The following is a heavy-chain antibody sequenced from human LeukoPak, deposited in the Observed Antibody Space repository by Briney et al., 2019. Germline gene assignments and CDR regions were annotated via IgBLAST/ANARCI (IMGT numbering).Heavy chain of an antibody. CDR2: ISSSSSYI. D-gene: IGHD5-12*01. Sequence: GGSLRLSCAASGFTFSSYSMNWVRQAPGKGLEWVSSISSSSSYIYYADSVKGRFTISRDNAKDSLYLQMNSLRAEDTAVYYCARDRRYSGYDYNDYWGQGTLVTVSS. CDR3: ARDRRYSGYDYNDY. CDR1: GFTFSSYS. V-gene: IGHV3-21*01. J-gene: IGHJ4*02.